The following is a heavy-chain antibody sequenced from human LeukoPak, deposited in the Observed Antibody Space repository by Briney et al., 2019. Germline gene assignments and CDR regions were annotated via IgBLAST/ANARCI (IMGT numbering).Heavy chain of an antibody. D-gene: IGHD6-6*01. Sequence: SVKVSCKASGGTFSSYAISWVRQAPGQGLEWMGGIIPIFGTANYAQKFQGRVTITTDESTSTAYVELSSLRSEDTAVYYCARGVEYSSSGFDYWGQGTLVTVSS. CDR2: IIPIFGTA. V-gene: IGHV1-69*05. J-gene: IGHJ4*02. CDR3: ARGVEYSSSGFDY. CDR1: GGTFSSYA.